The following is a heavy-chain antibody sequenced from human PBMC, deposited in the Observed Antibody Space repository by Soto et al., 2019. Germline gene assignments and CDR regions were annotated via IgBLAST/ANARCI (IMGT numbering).Heavy chain of an antibody. CDR3: AKDMDPYYYYGMDV. CDR2: ISWDGGST. V-gene: IGHV3-43*01. CDR1: GFTFDDYT. J-gene: IGHJ6*02. Sequence: WGSLRLSCAASGFTFDDYTMHWVRQAPGKGLEWVSLISWDGGSTYYADSVKGRFTISRDNSKNSLYLQMNSLRTEDTALYYCAKDMDPYYYYGMDVWGQGTTVTVSS.